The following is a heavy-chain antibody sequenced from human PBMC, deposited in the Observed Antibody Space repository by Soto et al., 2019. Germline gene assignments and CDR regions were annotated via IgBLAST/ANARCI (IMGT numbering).Heavy chain of an antibody. CDR2: ISSSSSYI. CDR1: GFTFSSYS. V-gene: IGHV3-21*01. D-gene: IGHD6-6*01. J-gene: IGHJ6*02. CDR3: ARVSARPRVGAFAPTKYYYGMDV. Sequence: EVQLVESGGGLVKPGGSLRLSCAASGFTFSSYSMNWVRQAPGKGLEWVSSISSSSSYIYYADSVKGRFTISRDNAKNSLYLHMNSLRAEDTAVYYCARVSARPRVGAFAPTKYYYGMDVWGQGTTVTVSS.